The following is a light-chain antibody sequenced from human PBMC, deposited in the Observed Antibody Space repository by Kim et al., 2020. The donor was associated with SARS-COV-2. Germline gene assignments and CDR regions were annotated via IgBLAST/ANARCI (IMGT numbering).Light chain of an antibody. CDR3: QQRSNWPPWYT. V-gene: IGKV3-11*01. Sequence: SPGERASLSCRASQSVSSYLAWYQQKPGQAPRLLIYDASNRATGIPARFSGSGSGTDLTLTISSLEPEDFAVYYCQQRSNWPPWYTFGQGTKLEI. CDR1: QSVSSY. CDR2: DAS. J-gene: IGKJ2*01.